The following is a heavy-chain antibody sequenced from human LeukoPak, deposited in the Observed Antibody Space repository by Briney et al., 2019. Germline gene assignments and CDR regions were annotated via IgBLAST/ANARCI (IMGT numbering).Heavy chain of an antibody. D-gene: IGHD4-23*01. J-gene: IGHJ4*02. V-gene: IGHV3-49*04. Sequence: PGGSLRLSCTVSGFTFADFSMAWVRQPPGKGLEWVGFIRGKAYGATTHYAPSVKDRFTIGRDDSKSIAYLQMSSLKTEDTAMYYCARGNGPNSAGVTYWGQGTLVTVSS. CDR3: ARGNGPNSAGVTY. CDR1: GFTFADFS. CDR2: IRGKAYGATT.